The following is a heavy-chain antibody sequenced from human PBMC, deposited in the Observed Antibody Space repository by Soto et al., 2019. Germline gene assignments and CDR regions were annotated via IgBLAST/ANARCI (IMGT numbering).Heavy chain of an antibody. D-gene: IGHD2-21*02. Sequence: PSETLSLTCTVSGGSISSSSYYWGWIRQPPGKGLEWIGSIYYSGSTYYKPSLKSRVTISVDTSKNQFSLKLSSVTAADTVVYYCARRRGDNYYYYYYMDVWGKGTTVTVSS. V-gene: IGHV4-39*01. CDR2: IYYSGST. J-gene: IGHJ6*03. CDR1: GGSISSSSYY. CDR3: ARRRGDNYYYYYYMDV.